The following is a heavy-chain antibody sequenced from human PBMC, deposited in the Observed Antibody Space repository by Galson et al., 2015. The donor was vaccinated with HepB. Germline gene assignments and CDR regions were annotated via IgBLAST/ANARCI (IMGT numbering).Heavy chain of an antibody. CDR3: AADEEAPNAFDI. J-gene: IGHJ3*02. CDR2: IVVGSGNT. CDR1: EFTFTSSA. V-gene: IGHV1-58*01. Sequence: SVKVSCKASEFTFTSSAVQWVRQARGQRLEWIGWIVVGSGNTNYAQKFQERVTITRDMSTSTAYMELSSLRSEDTAVYYCAADEEAPNAFDIWGQGTMVTVSS.